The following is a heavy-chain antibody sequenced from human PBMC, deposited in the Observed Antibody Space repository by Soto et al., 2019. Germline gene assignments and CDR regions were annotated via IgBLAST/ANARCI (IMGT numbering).Heavy chain of an antibody. V-gene: IGHV3-48*01. CDR1: GFTFSSYS. J-gene: IGHJ5*02. Sequence: EVQLVESGGGLVQPGGSLRLSCAASGFTFSSYSMNWVRQAPGKGLEWGSYISSSSSTIYYADSVKGRFTISRDNAKNAQNLQMNSLRAEDTAVYCCAREEGLLNWFDPWGQGTLVTVSS. CDR2: ISSSSSTI. CDR3: AREEGLLNWFDP.